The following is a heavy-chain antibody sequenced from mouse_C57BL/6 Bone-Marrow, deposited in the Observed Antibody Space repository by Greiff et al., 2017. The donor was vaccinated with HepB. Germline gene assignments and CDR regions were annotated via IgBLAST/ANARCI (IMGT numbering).Heavy chain of an antibody. CDR2: IHPNSGST. D-gene: IGHD1-3*01. J-gene: IGHJ3*01. CDR1: GYTFTSYW. Sequence: QVQLQQPGAELVKPGASVKLSCKASGYTFTSYWMHWVKQRPGQGLEWIGMIHPNSGSTNYNEKFKSKATLTVDKSSSTAYMQLSSLTSEDSAVYYGASETRTKWFAYWGQGTLVTVSA. CDR3: ASETRTKWFAY. V-gene: IGHV1-64*01.